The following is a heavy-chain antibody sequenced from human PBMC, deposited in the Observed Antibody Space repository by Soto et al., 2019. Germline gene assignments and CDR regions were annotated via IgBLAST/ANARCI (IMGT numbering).Heavy chain of an antibody. CDR1: GFTVSSNY. Sequence: GGSLRLSCAASGFTVSSNYMSWVRQAPGKGLEWVSVIYSGGSTYYADSVKGRFTISRDNSKNTLYLQMNSLRAEDTAVYYCATPSPYSSGWYGGLGYWGQGTLVTVSS. D-gene: IGHD6-19*01. CDR2: IYSGGST. CDR3: ATPSPYSSGWYGGLGY. V-gene: IGHV3-53*01. J-gene: IGHJ4*02.